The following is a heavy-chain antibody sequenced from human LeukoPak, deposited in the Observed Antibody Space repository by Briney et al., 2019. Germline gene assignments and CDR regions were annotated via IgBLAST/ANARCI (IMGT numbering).Heavy chain of an antibody. CDR3: AREVVIVPDYFYYGLDV. J-gene: IGHJ6*02. CDR2: ISSSGDSL. Sequence: PGGSLRLSCAASGFTFSDYYMTWVRQAPGKGLEWVSFISSSGDSLYYADSVRGRFTISRDNAKNSLFLQMNSLRAEDTAVCYCAREVVIVPDYFYYGLDVWGQGTTVTVSS. V-gene: IGHV3-11*01. CDR1: GFTFSDYY. D-gene: IGHD2/OR15-2a*01.